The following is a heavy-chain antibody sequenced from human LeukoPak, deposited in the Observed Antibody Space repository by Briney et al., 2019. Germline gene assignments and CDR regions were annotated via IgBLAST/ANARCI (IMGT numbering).Heavy chain of an antibody. CDR2: INHSGST. Sequence: SETLSLTCAVYGGSFSGYYWSWIRQPPGKGLEWIGEINHSGSTNYNPSLKSRVTISVDTSKNQFPLKLSSVTAADTAVYYCSLTDFYTGTALGYWGQGTLVTVSS. V-gene: IGHV4-34*01. D-gene: IGHD1-1*01. CDR3: SLTDFYTGTALGY. J-gene: IGHJ4*02. CDR1: GGSFSGYY.